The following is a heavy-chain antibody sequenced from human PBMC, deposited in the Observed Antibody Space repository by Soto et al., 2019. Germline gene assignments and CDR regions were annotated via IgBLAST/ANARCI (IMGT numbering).Heavy chain of an antibody. CDR3: ARVWNGSGPKWLPYYSYGMDV. D-gene: IGHD3-10*01. V-gene: IGHV1-3*01. J-gene: IGHJ6*01. CDR2: IIADSGGT. Sequence: ASGKGSWKASGYSFTTYGINWGRQARGQRSEWMGWIIADSGGTAYSENFQGRVTITADKSTSTAYMELSSLRSEDTAVYYYARVWNGSGPKWLPYYSYGMDV. CDR1: GYSFTTYG.